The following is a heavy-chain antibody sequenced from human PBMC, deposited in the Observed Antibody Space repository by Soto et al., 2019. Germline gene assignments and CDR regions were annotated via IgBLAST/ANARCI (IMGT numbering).Heavy chain of an antibody. CDR3: ARDLSSSWYLGFDY. Sequence: ASVKVSFKASGYTFTSYGISWVRQAPGQGLEWMGWISAYNGNTNYAQKLQGRVTMTTDTSTSTAYMELRSLRSDDTAVYYCARDLSSSWYLGFDYWGQGTLVTVSS. D-gene: IGHD6-13*01. CDR2: ISAYNGNT. J-gene: IGHJ4*02. CDR1: GYTFTSYG. V-gene: IGHV1-18*04.